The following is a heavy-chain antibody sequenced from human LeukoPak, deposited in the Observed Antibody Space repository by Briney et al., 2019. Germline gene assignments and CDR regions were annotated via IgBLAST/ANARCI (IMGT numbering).Heavy chain of an antibody. D-gene: IGHD6-19*01. CDR1: GGTFSSYA. CDR3: SIAVAGTGDYYYYYYMDV. CDR2: IIPIFGTA. V-gene: IGHV1-69*13. Sequence: GASVKVSCKASGGTFSSYAISWVRQAPGQGLEWMGGIIPIFGTANYAQKFQGRVTITADESTSTAYMELSSLRSEDTAVYYCSIAVAGTGDYYYYYYMDVWGKGTTVTVSS. J-gene: IGHJ6*03.